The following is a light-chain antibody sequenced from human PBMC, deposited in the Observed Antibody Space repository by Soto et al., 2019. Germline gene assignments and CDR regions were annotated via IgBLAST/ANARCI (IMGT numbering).Light chain of an antibody. V-gene: IGKV3-15*01. CDR1: QSVRNN. J-gene: IGKJ1*01. CDR3: QQYNNWWT. CDR2: GAS. Sequence: EIVMTQSPATLSVSPGERATLSCRASQSVRNNLAWYQKKPGQAPRLLIYGASTRATGIPARISGSGSGTEFPLTISSLQSEDFAFYYCQQYNNWWTVGQGTRVDIK.